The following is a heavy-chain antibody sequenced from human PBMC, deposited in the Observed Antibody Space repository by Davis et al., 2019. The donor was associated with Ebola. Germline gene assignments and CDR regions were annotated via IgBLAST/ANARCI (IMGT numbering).Heavy chain of an antibody. V-gene: IGHV3-30*02. CDR3: ARDSTTVVSQKQFDY. D-gene: IGHD4-23*01. J-gene: IGHJ4*02. CDR2: IQYDGSNR. Sequence: GESLKISCAASGFTFSSDGMHWVRQAPGKGLEWVAFIQYDGSNRYYPDSVKGRFTISRDNSKNTLYLQMNSLRAEDTAMYYCARDSTTVVSQKQFDYWGQGTLVTVSS. CDR1: GFTFSSDG.